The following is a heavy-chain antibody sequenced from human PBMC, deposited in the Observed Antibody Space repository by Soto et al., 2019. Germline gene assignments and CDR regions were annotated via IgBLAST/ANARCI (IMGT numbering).Heavy chain of an antibody. CDR1: GFIFSNYG. Sequence: QVQLVESGGGVVQPEKSLRLSCAASGFIFSNYGMHWVRQAPGKGLEWVAVIWYDGHKEYYADSVKGRFIISRDNSRNTVYRQMNILRAEDTAVYYCARERAVDYYHWFDPWGQGTLVTVSS. CDR2: IWYDGHKE. D-gene: IGHD3-3*02. V-gene: IGHV3-33*01. CDR3: ARERAVDYYHWFDP. J-gene: IGHJ5*02.